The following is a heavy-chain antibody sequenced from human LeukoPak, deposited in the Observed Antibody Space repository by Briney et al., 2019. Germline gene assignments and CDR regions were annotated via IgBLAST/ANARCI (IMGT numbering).Heavy chain of an antibody. D-gene: IGHD3-10*01. J-gene: IGHJ4*02. V-gene: IGHV1-18*01. CDR2: ISVDNGNT. CDR3: ARGRFPGSGSRYNSFDY. Sequence: ASVKVSCKAAVYTFTSYGITWVRQAPGQGLEWMGWISVDNGNTNYSQKFQGRLTMTADTSTSTAYMHLRSLRSDDTAVYYCARGRFPGSGSRYNSFDYWGQGTLVTVSS. CDR1: VYTFTSYG.